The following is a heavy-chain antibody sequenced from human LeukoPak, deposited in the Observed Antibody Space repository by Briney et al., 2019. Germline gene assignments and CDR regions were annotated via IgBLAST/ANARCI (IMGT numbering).Heavy chain of an antibody. D-gene: IGHD2-15*01. Sequence: ASVKVSCKASGYTFTSYDINWVRQATGQGLEWMGWMNPNSGNTGYAQKFQGRVTMTRNTSISTAYMELSSLRSEDTAVYYCARLIGYCSGGSCPLDYWGQGTLVTVSS. V-gene: IGHV1-8*01. CDR3: ARLIGYCSGGSCPLDY. CDR2: MNPNSGNT. CDR1: GYTFTSYD. J-gene: IGHJ4*02.